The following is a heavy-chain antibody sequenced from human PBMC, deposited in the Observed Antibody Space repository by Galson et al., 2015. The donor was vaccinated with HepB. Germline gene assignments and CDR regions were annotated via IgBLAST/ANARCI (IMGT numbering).Heavy chain of an antibody. V-gene: IGHV3-30*04. Sequence: SLRLSCAASGFTFSSYAMHWVRQAPGKGLEWVAVISYDGSNKYYADSVKGRFTISRDNSKNTLYLQMNSLRAEDTAVYYCARGRHCSSTSCYAGSLDIWGQGTMVTVSS. D-gene: IGHD2-2*01. J-gene: IGHJ3*02. CDR2: ISYDGSNK. CDR3: ARGRHCSSTSCYAGSLDI. CDR1: GFTFSSYA.